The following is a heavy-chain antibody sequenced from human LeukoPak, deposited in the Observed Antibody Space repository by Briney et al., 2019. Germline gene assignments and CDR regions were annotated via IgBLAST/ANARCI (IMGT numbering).Heavy chain of an antibody. D-gene: IGHD1-14*01. J-gene: IGHJ4*02. CDR1: VGSSSCYK. V-gene: IGHV4-4*08. CDR2: IYNSSCT. CDR3: ARRETEAHYSNYFDD. Sequence: SDTLTFTAAFAVGSSSCYKWSLLRPPPGEGLWWIWIIYNSSCTNYKHSLKSRFSISVDTAKNQFSLKMNSVTAADTAVYYCARRETEAHYSNYFDDWGQGTLVTISS.